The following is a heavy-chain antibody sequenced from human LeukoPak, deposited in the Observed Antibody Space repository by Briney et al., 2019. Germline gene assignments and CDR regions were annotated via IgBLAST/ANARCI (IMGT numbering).Heavy chain of an antibody. Sequence: GGSLRLSCAASGFTFSSYSMNWVRQAPGKGLEWVSSISSSSSYIYYADSVKGRFTISRDNAKNSLYLQVNSLRAEDTAVYYCARGRIAAAGNGKFDPWGQGTLVTVSS. CDR3: ARGRIAAAGNGKFDP. J-gene: IGHJ5*02. CDR1: GFTFSSYS. V-gene: IGHV3-21*01. D-gene: IGHD6-13*01. CDR2: ISSSSSYI.